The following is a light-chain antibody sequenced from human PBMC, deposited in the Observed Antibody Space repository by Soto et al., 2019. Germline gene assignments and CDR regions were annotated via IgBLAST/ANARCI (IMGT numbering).Light chain of an antibody. CDR3: AAWDDSLSGRV. J-gene: IGLJ2*01. Sequence: QSVLTQPPSASGTPGQRVTISCSGSSSNIGSNYVYWYQQLPGTAPKLVIYRNNQRPSGVPDRFSGSKSGTSASLAISWLRSEDEADYYCAAWDDSLSGRVFGGGTKLTVL. CDR1: SSNIGSNY. CDR2: RNN. V-gene: IGLV1-47*01.